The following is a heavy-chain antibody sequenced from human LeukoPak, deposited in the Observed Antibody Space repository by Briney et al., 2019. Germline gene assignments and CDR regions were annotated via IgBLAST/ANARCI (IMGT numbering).Heavy chain of an antibody. D-gene: IGHD3-22*01. CDR2: VRSKAYGGTT. J-gene: IGHJ4*02. Sequence: PGRSLRLSCTASGFTFGDYAMSWVRQAPGKGLEWVGFVRSKAYGGTTEYAASVKGRFTISRDDPKSIAYLQMNSLKTEDTAVYYCTRIYDSSGYYDYFDYWGQGTLVTVSS. V-gene: IGHV3-49*04. CDR1: GFTFGDYA. CDR3: TRIYDSSGYYDYFDY.